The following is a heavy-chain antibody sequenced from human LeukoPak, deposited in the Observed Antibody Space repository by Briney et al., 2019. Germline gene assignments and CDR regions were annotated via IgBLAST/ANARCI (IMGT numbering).Heavy chain of an antibody. J-gene: IGHJ4*02. Sequence: GASVKVSCKTSGYTFTGYYMHWVRQAPGQGLEWMGWINPNSGDTDYAQKFQGRVTMTRDTSIGTGYMELTSLRSDDTAVYYCASVRMGATPFDYWGQGTLVTVSS. CDR1: GYTFTGYY. V-gene: IGHV1-2*02. CDR3: ASVRMGATPFDY. D-gene: IGHD1-26*01. CDR2: INPNSGDT.